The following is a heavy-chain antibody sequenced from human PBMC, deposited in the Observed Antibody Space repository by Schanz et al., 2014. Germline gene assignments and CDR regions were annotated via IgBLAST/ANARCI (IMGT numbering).Heavy chain of an antibody. Sequence: EVQLVESGGDLVQPGGSLRLSCTASGFTFSAYAMTWVRQIPGKGLEWVSAISASGGTTYYADSVKGRFTISRDNSKNTLYLQMNSLRAEDTAIYYCAKNQYDDVDLSSFYFDFWGQGTLVTVSS. D-gene: IGHD3-10*02. CDR3: AKNQYDDVDLSSFYFDF. CDR2: ISASGGTT. J-gene: IGHJ4*02. CDR1: GFTFSAYA. V-gene: IGHV3-23*04.